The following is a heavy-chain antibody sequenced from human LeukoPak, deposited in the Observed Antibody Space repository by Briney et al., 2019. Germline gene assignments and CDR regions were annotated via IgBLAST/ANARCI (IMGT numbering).Heavy chain of an antibody. CDR3: AKRGIVIRGVLVIGFHKEAYYFDY. V-gene: IGHV3-23*01. D-gene: IGHD3-10*01. CDR1: GITLSNYA. Sequence: GGSQRLSCLVSGITLSNYAMSCARQPPGKGLEWLSVIREGGGSTKYADSVKGRCTSSRDNSLNTVYLQISSLRAEDTAVYFCAKRGIVIRGVLVIGFHKEAYYFDYWGQGILVTVSS. CDR2: IREGGGST. J-gene: IGHJ4*02.